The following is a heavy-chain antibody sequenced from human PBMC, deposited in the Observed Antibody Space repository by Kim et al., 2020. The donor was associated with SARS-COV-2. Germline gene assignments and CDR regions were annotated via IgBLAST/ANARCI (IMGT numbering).Heavy chain of an antibody. CDR3: ASGRYTGIYYYFDY. CDR1: GFTFSTYW. V-gene: IGHV3-74*01. J-gene: IGHJ4*01. Sequence: GGSLRLSCAASGFTFSTYWMNWVRQAPGKGLVWVSRINRDEGTTSHVDSVKGRFTISRDNAKSTLYLQMNSLRAEDTAVYYCASGRYTGIYYYFDY. CDR2: INRDEGTT. D-gene: IGHD1-26*01.